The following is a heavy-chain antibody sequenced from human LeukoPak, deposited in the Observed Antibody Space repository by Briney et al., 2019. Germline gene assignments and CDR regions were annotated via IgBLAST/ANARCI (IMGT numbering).Heavy chain of an antibody. CDR2: INRDGRST. V-gene: IGHV3-74*01. CDR3: ALPLRDGDFYFDY. D-gene: IGHD4-17*01. Sequence: GGSLRLSCAASGSTFSNYWMHWVRKAPGKGLGWVSRINRDGRSTNYAASVKGRFTISRDNAKNTELLQMNSLRAEDTAVYYCALPLRDGDFYFDYWGQGTLVTVSS. J-gene: IGHJ4*02. CDR1: GSTFSNYW.